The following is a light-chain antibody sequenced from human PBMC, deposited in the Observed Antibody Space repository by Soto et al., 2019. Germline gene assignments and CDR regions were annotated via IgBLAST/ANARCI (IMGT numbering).Light chain of an antibody. J-gene: IGKJ1*01. CDR3: QQYNNWPRT. Sequence: EIEMTQSPVTLSVSPGERVTLSCRASQSVSINLVWYQQKPGQAPRLLIYGASTRATGIPARFSGSGSGTEFTLTISSLQSEDFAVYYCQQYNNWPRTFGQGTKVEIK. CDR2: GAS. V-gene: IGKV3-15*01. CDR1: QSVSIN.